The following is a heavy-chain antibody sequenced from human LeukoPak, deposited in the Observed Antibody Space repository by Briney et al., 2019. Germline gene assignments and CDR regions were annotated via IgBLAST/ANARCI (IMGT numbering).Heavy chain of an antibody. D-gene: IGHD3-10*01. CDR2: ISSSSTSI. V-gene: IGHV3-48*02. Sequence: GGSLRLSCAPSGFTFSSYSIKWVRQAPGKGRGGVSYISSSSTSIYYADSVKGRFTISRDNAKNSLYLQMNSLREEDTALYYCVREGEGVSDAFDVWGQGTMVTVSS. CDR1: GFTFSSYS. J-gene: IGHJ3*01. CDR3: VREGEGVSDAFDV.